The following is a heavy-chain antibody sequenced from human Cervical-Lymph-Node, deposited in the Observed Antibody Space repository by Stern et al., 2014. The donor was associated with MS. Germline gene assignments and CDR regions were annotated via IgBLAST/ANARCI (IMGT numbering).Heavy chain of an antibody. Sequence: QDQLVQSGTEVKKPGTSVKVSCRTSGYSFTAYYLHWVRQAPGQGLEWMGSINPSSGDTNLAQKFQGRTTMPRDTSITTAYLVLSRLSLDDTAVYYCAKSTTITPLDYWGQGSLIIVSS. J-gene: IGHJ4*02. CDR3: AKSTTITPLDY. CDR1: GYSFTAYY. CDR2: INPSSGDT. D-gene: IGHD4-17*01. V-gene: IGHV1-2*02.